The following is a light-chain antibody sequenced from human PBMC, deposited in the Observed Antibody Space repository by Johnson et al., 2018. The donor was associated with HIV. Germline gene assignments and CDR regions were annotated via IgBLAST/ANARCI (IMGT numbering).Light chain of an antibody. CDR3: GTWESRLRAV. V-gene: IGLV1-51*02. Sequence: QSVLTQPPSVSAAPGQTVTISCSGSSSNAGSSFVSWYRQVPGTAPKLLIYENSKRTTGIPDRLSGSKSGSSATLGITGPQTGDEAEYYCGTWESRLRAVFVTGTKVTVL. J-gene: IGLJ1*01. CDR2: ENS. CDR1: SSNAGSSF.